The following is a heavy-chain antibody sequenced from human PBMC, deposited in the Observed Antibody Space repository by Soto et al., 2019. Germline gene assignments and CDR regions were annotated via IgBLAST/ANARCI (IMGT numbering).Heavy chain of an antibody. J-gene: IGHJ4*02. V-gene: IGHV1-24*01. CDR2: FDPEYGEV. Sequence: ASVKVSCKVSGYTLTELSMHWVRQAPGKGLEWLGGFDPEYGEVIYAQRLRGRVTMTEDTSTDTAYMGVRSLRSEDTAVYYCATFDDYDNLVNFWGQGTLVTVSS. CDR1: GYTLTELS. CDR3: ATFDDYDNLVNF. D-gene: IGHD4-17*01.